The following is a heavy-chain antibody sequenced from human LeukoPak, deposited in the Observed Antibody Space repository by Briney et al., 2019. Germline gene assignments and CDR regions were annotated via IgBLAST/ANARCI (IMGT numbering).Heavy chain of an antibody. CDR1: GGTFSSYA. CDR3: ARAQDYKPVYRFDY. Sequence: GASVKVPCKASGGTFSSYAISWVRQAPGQGLEWMGGIIPIFGTANYAQKSQGRVTITTDESTSTAYMELSSLRSEDTAVYYCARAQDYKPVYRFDYWGQGTLVTVSS. CDR2: IIPIFGTA. V-gene: IGHV1-69*05. D-gene: IGHD4/OR15-4a*01. J-gene: IGHJ4*02.